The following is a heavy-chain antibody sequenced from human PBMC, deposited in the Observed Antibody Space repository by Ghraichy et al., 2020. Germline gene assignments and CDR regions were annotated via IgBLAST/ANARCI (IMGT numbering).Heavy chain of an antibody. CDR2: IIPIFGTA. CDR1: GGTFSSYA. V-gene: IGHV1-69*13. CDR3: AFLRGEWELPYYYYYMDV. J-gene: IGHJ6*03. Sequence: SVKVSCKASGGTFSSYAISWVRQAPGQGLEWMGGIIPIFGTANYAQKFQGRVTITADESTSTAYMELSSLRSEDTAVYYCAFLRGEWELPYYYYYMDVWGKGTTVTVSS. D-gene: IGHD1-26*01.